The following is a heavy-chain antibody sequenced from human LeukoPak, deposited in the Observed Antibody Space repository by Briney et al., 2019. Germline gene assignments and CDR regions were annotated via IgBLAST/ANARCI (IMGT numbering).Heavy chain of an antibody. V-gene: IGHV3-23*01. J-gene: IGHJ4*02. CDR1: GFTFSKAW. CDR3: AKDGAIAAAFFDY. CDR2: ISGSGGST. D-gene: IGHD6-13*01. Sequence: PGGSLRLSCAASGFTFSKAWMSWVRQAPGKGLEWVSAISGSGGSTYYADSVKGRFTISRDNSKNTLYLQMNSLRAEDTAVYYCAKDGAIAAAFFDYWGQGTLVTVSS.